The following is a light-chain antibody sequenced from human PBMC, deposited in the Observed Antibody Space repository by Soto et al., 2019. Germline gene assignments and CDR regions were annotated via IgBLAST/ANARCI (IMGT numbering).Light chain of an antibody. CDR2: EVS. CDR1: NSDVGGYNY. CDR3: SSYAGSNWYV. Sequence: QSARTQPPSASGSPGQSVTISCTGTNSDVGGYNYVSWYQQYPGKAPRLIIYEVSERPSGVPDRFSGSKSGNTASLTVSGLQTADEADYYCSSYAGSNWYVFGTGTKVTVL. V-gene: IGLV2-8*01. J-gene: IGLJ1*01.